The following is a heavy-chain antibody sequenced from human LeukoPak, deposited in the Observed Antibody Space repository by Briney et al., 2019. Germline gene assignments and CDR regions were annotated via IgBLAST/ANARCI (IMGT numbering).Heavy chain of an antibody. CDR1: GYTLTGYY. V-gene: IGHV1-2*02. D-gene: IGHD7-27*01. CDR3: ARGPHWDPHFDY. CDR2: INPNSGGT. J-gene: IGHJ4*02. Sequence: ASVKVSCKASGYTLTGYYMHWVRQASGQGLEWMGWINPNSGGTNPAQKFQGRVTMTRDTSISTAYMELTRLRSDDTAVYYCARGPHWDPHFDYWGQGTLVTVSS.